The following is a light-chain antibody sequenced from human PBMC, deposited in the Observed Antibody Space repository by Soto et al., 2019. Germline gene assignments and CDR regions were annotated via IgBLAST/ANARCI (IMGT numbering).Light chain of an antibody. CDR1: QSVRSS. Sequence: DIGFPQSSAPLPLSLAKRPTISCRATQSVRSSLAWYRQQPGQAPRLLIYDASRRATGIPARFSGSGSGTDFTLSIGSLEPDDFAVYYCQQRRSWPPTMTVGPGTRLDIK. V-gene: IGKV3-11*01. CDR2: DAS. CDR3: QQRRSWPPTMT. J-gene: IGKJ5*01.